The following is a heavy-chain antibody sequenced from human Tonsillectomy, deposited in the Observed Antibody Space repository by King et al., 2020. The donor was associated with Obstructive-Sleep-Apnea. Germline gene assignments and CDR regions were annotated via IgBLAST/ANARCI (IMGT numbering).Heavy chain of an antibody. D-gene: IGHD3-10*01. CDR3: ATITMVRGVIITGAFDI. CDR1: GFTFDDYA. V-gene: IGHV3-9*01. CDR2: ISWNSGSI. Sequence: VQLVESGGGLVQPGRSLRLSCAASGFTFDDYAMHWVRQAPGKGLEWVSGISWNSGSIGYAVSVKGRFTISRDNAKNSLYLQMNSLRAEDTALYYCATITMVRGVIITGAFDIWGQGTMVTVSS. J-gene: IGHJ3*02.